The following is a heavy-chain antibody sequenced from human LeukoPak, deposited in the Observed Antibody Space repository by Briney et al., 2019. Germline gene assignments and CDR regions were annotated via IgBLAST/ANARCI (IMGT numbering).Heavy chain of an antibody. CDR2: INSDGSST. D-gene: IGHD6-13*01. Sequence: GGSLRLSCAASGFTVSSNYMSWVRQAPGKGLVWVSRINSDGSSTSYADSVKGRFTISRDNAKNTLYLQMNSLRAEDTAVYYCARVRTRIAAAGTTVDYWGQGTLVTVSS. J-gene: IGHJ4*02. V-gene: IGHV3-74*01. CDR3: ARVRTRIAAAGTTVDY. CDR1: GFTVSSNY.